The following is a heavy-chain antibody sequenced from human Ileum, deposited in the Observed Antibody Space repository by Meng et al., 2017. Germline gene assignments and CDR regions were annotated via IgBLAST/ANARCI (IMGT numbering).Heavy chain of an antibody. V-gene: IGHV4-4*02. CDR2: IDHLGIA. Sequence: QVQLTESGPGLVKASETLFLTCSVSGASMSVVSYWSWVRQSPGKGLEWIGQIDHLGIAYYKPSLKSRVTMSIDQSKSQFSLRLTSVSAADTAVYYCARHGGYYQDFWGQGTLVTVSS. CDR3: ARHGGYYQDF. J-gene: IGHJ4*02. D-gene: IGHD4-23*01. CDR1: GASMSVVSY.